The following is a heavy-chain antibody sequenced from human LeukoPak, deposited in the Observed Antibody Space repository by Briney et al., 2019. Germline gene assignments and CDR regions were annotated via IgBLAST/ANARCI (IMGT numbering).Heavy chain of an antibody. J-gene: IGHJ4*02. Sequence: GGSLRLSCAGSGFTVCGKWMSRVRQAPGKKLEWVANIKQDGSEKYYVDSVKGRFTISRDNAKNSLYLQMNSLRAEDTAVYYCARDLGGGDCSGGSCYTESIGGWQHWGQGTLVTVSS. CDR2: IKQDGSEK. CDR3: ARDLGGGDCSGGSCYTESIGGWQH. D-gene: IGHD2-15*01. CDR1: GFTVCGKW. V-gene: IGHV3-7*01.